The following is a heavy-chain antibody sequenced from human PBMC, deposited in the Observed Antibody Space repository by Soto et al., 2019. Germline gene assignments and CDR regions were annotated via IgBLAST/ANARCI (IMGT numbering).Heavy chain of an antibody. Sequence: QVQLQQWGAGLLKPSETLSLTCAVYGGSFSGYYWSWIRQPPGKGLEWIGEINHSGSTNYNPSLKRRVTISVDTAKNQFSLKLSSVTAADTAVYYCAREGITMVRGALYYYYYYMDVWGKGTTVTVSS. D-gene: IGHD3-10*01. J-gene: IGHJ6*03. CDR2: INHSGST. V-gene: IGHV4-34*01. CDR3: AREGITMVRGALYYYYYYMDV. CDR1: GGSFSGYY.